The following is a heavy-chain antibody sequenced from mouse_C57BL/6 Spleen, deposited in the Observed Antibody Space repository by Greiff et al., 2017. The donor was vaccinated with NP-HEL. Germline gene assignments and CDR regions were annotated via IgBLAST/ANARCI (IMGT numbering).Heavy chain of an antibody. D-gene: IGHD2-4*01. CDR1: GYTFTDYY. J-gene: IGHJ3*01. Sequence: EVQLQQSGPVLVKPGASVKMSCKASGYTFTDYYMNWVKQSHGKSLEWIGVINPYNGGTSYNQKFKGKATLTVDKSSSTAYMELNSLTSEDSAVEYCARGDYEYLAWFAYWGQGTLVTVAA. V-gene: IGHV1-19*01. CDR3: ARGDYEYLAWFAY. CDR2: INPYNGGT.